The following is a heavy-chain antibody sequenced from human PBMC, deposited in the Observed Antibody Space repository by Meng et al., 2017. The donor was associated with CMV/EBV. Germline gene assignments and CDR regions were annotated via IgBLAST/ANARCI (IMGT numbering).Heavy chain of an antibody. Sequence: TVSGGSIRSYYWGWSRQPAGKGVGWIGRIYSSGGTNYKSSLKSRVTMSVDTSRNQFSLKLSSVTAADTAVYYCARTDCSSTSCYLNYWGQGTLVTVSS. J-gene: IGHJ4*02. CDR3: ARTDCSSTSCYLNY. CDR2: IYSSGGT. CDR1: GGSIRSYY. V-gene: IGHV4-4*07. D-gene: IGHD2-2*01.